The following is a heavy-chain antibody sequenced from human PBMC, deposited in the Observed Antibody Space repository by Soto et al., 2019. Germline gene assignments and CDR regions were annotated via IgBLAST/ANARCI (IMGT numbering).Heavy chain of an antibody. V-gene: IGHV4-30-4*01. Sequence: PSQTQSLTYTFSGGYLSSGGYYWSWIQQPPGKGLEWIGYIYYSGSTYYHPSLKSRVTISVDTSKNQFSLKLSSVTAADTAVYYCARGGELWFGELSDTYYYYYGMDVWGQGTTVTGSS. CDR2: IYYSGST. CDR1: GGYLSSGGYY. CDR3: ARGGELWFGELSDTYYYYYGMDV. J-gene: IGHJ6*02. D-gene: IGHD3-10*01.